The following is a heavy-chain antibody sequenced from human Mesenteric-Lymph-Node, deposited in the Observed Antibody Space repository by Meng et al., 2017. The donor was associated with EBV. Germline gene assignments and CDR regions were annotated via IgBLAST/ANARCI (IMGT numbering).Heavy chain of an antibody. V-gene: IGHV4-4*02. CDR1: GGAISSSNW. CDR3: AREGEVGYYESSGYYY. CDR2: IFPTGGT. J-gene: IGHJ4*02. D-gene: IGHD3-22*01. Sequence: QGQLQVPGPGLWKPSGPLSLPCAVSGGAISSSNWWTWVRQPPGKGLEWIGEIFPTGGTNYNPSLKSRLTISVDKSKNQFSLKLSSVTAADTAVYYCAREGEVGYYESSGYYYWGQGTLVTVSS.